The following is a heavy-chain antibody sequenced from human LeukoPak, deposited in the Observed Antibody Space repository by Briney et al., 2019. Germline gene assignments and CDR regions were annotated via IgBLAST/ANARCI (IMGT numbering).Heavy chain of an antibody. V-gene: IGHV1-24*01. CDR1: GYTLTDLS. J-gene: IGHJ4*02. D-gene: IGHD2-15*01. CDR3: ATDLSGVAREEAFDY. CDR2: FDPEDGAT. Sequence: ASVKLSCKVTGYTLTDLSMHWVRQAPGKGLEWMGGFDPEDGATIYAQKFQGRVTMTEDTSTDTAYMELSSLRSEDTAVYYCATDLSGVAREEAFDYWGQGTLVTVSS.